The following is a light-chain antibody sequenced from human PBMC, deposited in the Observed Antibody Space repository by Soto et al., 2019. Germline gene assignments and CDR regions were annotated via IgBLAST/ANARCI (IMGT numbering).Light chain of an antibody. Sequence: EIVLTQSPATLCLSPGERATLSCRASQSVSRNLAWYQQKPGQAPRLLIYDASNRATGIPARFSGSGSVTDFTLTISSLQSEDFAVYYCQQYKNWPLFGQGTRLEIK. CDR1: QSVSRN. J-gene: IGKJ5*01. V-gene: IGKV3-11*01. CDR3: QQYKNWPL. CDR2: DAS.